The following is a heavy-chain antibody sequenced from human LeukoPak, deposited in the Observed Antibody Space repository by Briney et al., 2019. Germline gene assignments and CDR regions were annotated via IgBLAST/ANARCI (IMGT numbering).Heavy chain of an antibody. CDR1: GGSISSSSYY. J-gene: IGHJ4*02. CDR2: IYYSGST. V-gene: IGHV4-61*01. D-gene: IGHD3-22*01. Sequence: SETLSLTCTVSGGSISSSSYYWSWIRQPPGKGLEWIGYIYYSGSTDYNPSLKSRVTMSVDTSKNQFSLKLRSVTAADTAVYYCAREGDYYDYYFDYWGQGTLVTVSS. CDR3: AREGDYYDYYFDY.